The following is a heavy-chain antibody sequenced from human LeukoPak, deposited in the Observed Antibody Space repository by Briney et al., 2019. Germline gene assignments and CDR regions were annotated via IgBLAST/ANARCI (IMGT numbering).Heavy chain of an antibody. D-gene: IGHD2-21*01. CDR3: ARDLNCGGDCQPH. Sequence: ASVKVSCKASGYTFTGYYMHWVRQAPGQGLEWMGWINPNSGGTNYAQKFQGRVTMTRDTSLSTAYMELSRLRSDDTAVYYCARDLNCGGDCQPHWGQGTLVTVSS. V-gene: IGHV1-2*02. CDR2: INPNSGGT. J-gene: IGHJ4*02. CDR1: GYTFTGYY.